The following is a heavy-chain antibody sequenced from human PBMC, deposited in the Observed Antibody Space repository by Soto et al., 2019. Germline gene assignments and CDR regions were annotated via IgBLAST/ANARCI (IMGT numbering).Heavy chain of an antibody. CDR2: INAGNGNT. J-gene: IGHJ1*01. CDR1: GYTFTSYA. CDR3: ARDGHYGMADFQH. D-gene: IGHD4-17*01. V-gene: IGHV1-3*01. Sequence: GPSVKVSCKASGYTFTSYAMHWVRQAPGQRLEWMGWINAGNGNTKYSQKFQGRVTITRDTSASTAYMELSSLRSEDTAVYYCARDGHYGMADFQHWDQGTLVTVSS.